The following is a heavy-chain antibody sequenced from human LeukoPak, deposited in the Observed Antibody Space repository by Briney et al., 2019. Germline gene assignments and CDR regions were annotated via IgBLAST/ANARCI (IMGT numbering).Heavy chain of an antibody. CDR2: INPNSGGT. D-gene: IGHD1-26*01. CDR3: ARDYGLAGADC. J-gene: IGHJ4*02. CDR1: GYIFTGYY. Sequence: ASVKVSCKASGYIFTGYYMHWVRQAPGQGLEWMGWINPNSGGTNYAQKFQGWVTMTRDTSISTAYMELSRLRSDDTAVYYCARDYGLAGADCWGQGTLVTVSS. V-gene: IGHV1-2*04.